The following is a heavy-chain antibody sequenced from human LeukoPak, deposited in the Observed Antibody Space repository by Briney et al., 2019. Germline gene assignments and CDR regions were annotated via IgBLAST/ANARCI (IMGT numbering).Heavy chain of an antibody. V-gene: IGHV3-30*03. CDR1: GFTFSSYG. CDR2: ISYDGNNK. Sequence: GGSLRLSCAASGFTFSSYGMHWVRQAPGKGLEWVAVISYDGNNKYYADSVKGRFTISEDNSKNTLYLQMNSLRAEDTAVYYCARHRSSWLIDYWGQGTLVTVSS. J-gene: IGHJ4*02. CDR3: ARHRSSWLIDY. D-gene: IGHD6-6*01.